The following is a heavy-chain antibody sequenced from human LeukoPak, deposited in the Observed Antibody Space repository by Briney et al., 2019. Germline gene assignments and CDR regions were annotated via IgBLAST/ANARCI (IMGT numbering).Heavy chain of an antibody. D-gene: IGHD5-18*01. J-gene: IGHJ6*03. CDR1: GYTFTSYD. V-gene: IGHV1-8*01. Sequence: ASVKVSCKASGYTFTSYDINWVRQATGQGLEWMGWMNPNSGNTGYAQKFQGRVTMTRNTSISTAYMELSSLRSEDTAVYYCARVGGYSYAAASYYYYMDVWGKGTTVTVSS. CDR2: MNPNSGNT. CDR3: ARVGGYSYAAASYYYYMDV.